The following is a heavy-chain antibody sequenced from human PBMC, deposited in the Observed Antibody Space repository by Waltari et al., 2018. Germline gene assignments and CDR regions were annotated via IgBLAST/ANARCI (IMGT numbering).Heavy chain of an antibody. J-gene: IGHJ4*02. D-gene: IGHD2-2*01. CDR1: GYNFNADD. V-gene: IGHV1-2*02. Sequence: QVHLVQSGAEVKKPGASVNVSCQASGYNFNADDIYCLRKIPGQGLEGLGWVDPKTGGTDDARNCGGRAAMTRDTSIRTAYLKLSGLTSADTAIYYCARDLRDFIKLPPSLPDALYFDFWGQGTLLTVSS. CDR3: ARDLRDFIKLPPSLPDALYFDF. CDR2: VDPKTGGT.